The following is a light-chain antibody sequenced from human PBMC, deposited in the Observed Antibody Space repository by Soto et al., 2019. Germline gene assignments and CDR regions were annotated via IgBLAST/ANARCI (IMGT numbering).Light chain of an antibody. Sequence: EIVLTQSPATLSLSPGERATLSYRASQSVSTYLGWYQQKPGQAPRLLIYDASNRATGIPARFSGSGSGTDFTLTISGLEPEDFAVYYCQQRSTWPLTFGGGTEVEIK. CDR1: QSVSTY. CDR3: QQRSTWPLT. V-gene: IGKV3-11*01. J-gene: IGKJ4*01. CDR2: DAS.